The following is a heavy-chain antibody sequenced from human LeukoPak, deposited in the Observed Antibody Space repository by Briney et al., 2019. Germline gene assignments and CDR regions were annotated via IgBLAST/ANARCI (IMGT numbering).Heavy chain of an antibody. Sequence: GESLKISCKASGYRFTIYWIAWVRQMPGKGLEWMGIIYPGDSDTRYSPSFQGQVTISADRSISTAYLQWSSLEASDTAMHYCARQYSYDSSAYNDYWGQGTLVTVSS. D-gene: IGHD3-22*01. CDR3: ARQYSYDSSAYNDY. CDR1: GYRFTIYW. CDR2: IYPGDSDT. J-gene: IGHJ4*02. V-gene: IGHV5-51*01.